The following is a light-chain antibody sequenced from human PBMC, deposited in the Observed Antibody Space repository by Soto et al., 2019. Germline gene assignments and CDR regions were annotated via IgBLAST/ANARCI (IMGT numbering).Light chain of an antibody. CDR2: GDT. CDR3: QSYDTSLNDLEGV. Sequence: QSLLTQPPSVSGAPGQRVTISCTGSSPNIGAGYDVHWYQVVPGTAPKLLIYGDTNRPSGVPDRFSGSKSGSSASLAITGLQAEDEADYYCQSYDTSLNDLEGVFGGGTKLTVL. CDR1: SPNIGAGYD. V-gene: IGLV1-40*01. J-gene: IGLJ3*02.